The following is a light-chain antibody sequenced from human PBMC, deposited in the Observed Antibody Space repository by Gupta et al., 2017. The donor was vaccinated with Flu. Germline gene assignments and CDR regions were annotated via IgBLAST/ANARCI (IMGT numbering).Light chain of an antibody. CDR3: QQCDSTPYI. CDR1: QSISSY. Sequence: DIQMTQSPSSLSASVGDRVTITCRASQSISSYLNWYQQKPGKAPKLLIYAASSLQSGIPSRFSGSGSGTDFTLTISSLQPEDFATYYCQQCDSTPYIFGQGTKMEIK. V-gene: IGKV1-39*01. J-gene: IGKJ2*01. CDR2: AAS.